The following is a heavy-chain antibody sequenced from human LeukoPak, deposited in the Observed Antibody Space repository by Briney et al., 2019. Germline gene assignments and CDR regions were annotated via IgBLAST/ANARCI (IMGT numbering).Heavy chain of an antibody. CDR2: IYYNGIT. CDR3: ARDHGDFVQHD. V-gene: IGHV4-39*01. Sequence: NPSETLSLTCTVSGDSISSGNFYWGWLRQPPGKELQWIGSIYYNGITHYNPSLESRVTISADTSTNEFSQKLRSVTAADTAMYYCARDHGDFVQHDWGQGTLVTVSS. D-gene: IGHD4-17*01. J-gene: IGHJ4*02. CDR1: GDSISSGNFY.